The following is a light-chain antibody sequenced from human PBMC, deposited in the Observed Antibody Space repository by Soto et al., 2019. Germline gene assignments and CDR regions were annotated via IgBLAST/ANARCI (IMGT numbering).Light chain of an antibody. J-gene: IGLJ1*01. CDR3: QSYASSLSTGFV. V-gene: IGLV1-40*01. Sequence: QAVVTQPPSVSGAPGQRVSISCTGSNSNIGAGYDVHWYQQFPGKAPTLLIYANDNRPSGVPDRFSGSKSGTSASLAITGLRAEDEADYYCQSYASSLSTGFVFGTGTKVTVL. CDR1: NSNIGAGYD. CDR2: AND.